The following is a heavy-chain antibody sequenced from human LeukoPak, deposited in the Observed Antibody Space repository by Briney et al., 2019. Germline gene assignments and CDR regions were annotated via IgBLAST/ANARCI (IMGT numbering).Heavy chain of an antibody. J-gene: IGHJ5*02. CDR2: INWNGGST. CDR1: GFTFDDYG. CDR3: ARDREEWLSWFDP. V-gene: IGHV3-20*01. Sequence: GGSLRLSCAAPGFTFDDYGMSWVRQAPGKGLEWVSGINWNGGSTGYADSVKGRFTISRDNAKNSLYLQMNSLRAEDTALYHCARDREEWLSWFDPWGQGTLVTVSS. D-gene: IGHD3-3*01.